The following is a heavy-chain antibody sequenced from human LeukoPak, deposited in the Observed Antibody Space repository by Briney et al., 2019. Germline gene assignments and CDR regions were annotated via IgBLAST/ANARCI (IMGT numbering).Heavy chain of an antibody. CDR1: GFTFSSYA. CDR3: AREELSVVATTMGWFDP. CDR2: ISYDGSNK. D-gene: IGHD2-15*01. J-gene: IGHJ5*02. Sequence: GGSLRLSCAASGFTFSSYAMHWVRQAPGKGLEWVAVISYDGSNKYYADSVKGRFTISRDNSKNTLYLQMNSLRAEDTAVYYCAREELSVVATTMGWFDPWGQGTLVTVSS. V-gene: IGHV3-30*04.